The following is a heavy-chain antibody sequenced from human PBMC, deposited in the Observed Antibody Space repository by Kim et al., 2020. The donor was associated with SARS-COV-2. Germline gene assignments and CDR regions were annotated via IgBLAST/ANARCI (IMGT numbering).Heavy chain of an antibody. V-gene: IGHV3-48*02. CDR2: STQ. CDR3: ARVRGGANDY. Sequence: STQYYAESVKGRFTISRDNAKNALYLQMNSLRDEDTAVYYCARVRGGANDYWGQGTLVTVSS. J-gene: IGHJ4*02. D-gene: IGHD3-16*01.